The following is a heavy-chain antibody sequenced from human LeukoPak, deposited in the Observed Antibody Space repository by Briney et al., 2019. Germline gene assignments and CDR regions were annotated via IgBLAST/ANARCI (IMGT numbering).Heavy chain of an antibody. CDR1: GFTFSDYY. CDR2: ISSSGSTI. D-gene: IGHD6-19*01. V-gene: IGHV3-11*01. J-gene: IGHJ4*02. CDR3: ATAYSSGWTLPNFDY. Sequence: GGSLRLSCAASGFTFSDYYMSWIRQAPGKGLEWVSYISSSGSTIYYADSVKGRFTISRDNAKNSLYLQMNSLRAEDTAVYYCATAYSSGWTLPNFDYWGQGTLVTVSS.